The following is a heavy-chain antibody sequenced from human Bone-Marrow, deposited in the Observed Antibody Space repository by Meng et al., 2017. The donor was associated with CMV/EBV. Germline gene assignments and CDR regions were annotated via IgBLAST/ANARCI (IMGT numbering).Heavy chain of an antibody. CDR2: INHSGST. D-gene: IGHD3-3*01. CDR3: ARGPRYDFWSGSSLYYFDY. J-gene: IGHJ4*02. Sequence: SQTLSLTCAVHGGSFSGYYWSWIRRPPGKGLEWIGEINHSGSTNYNPSLKSRVTISVDTSKDQFSLKLSSVTAADTAVYYCARGPRYDFWSGSSLYYFDYWGQGTLVTVSS. V-gene: IGHV4-34*01. CDR1: GGSFSGYY.